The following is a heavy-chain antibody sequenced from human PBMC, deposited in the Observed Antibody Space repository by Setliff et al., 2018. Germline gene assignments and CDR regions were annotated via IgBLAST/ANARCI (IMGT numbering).Heavy chain of an antibody. J-gene: IGHJ4*02. CDR2: IYYSGST. V-gene: IGHV4-59*01. CDR1: GGSISDYY. CDR3: ASERESASRQTYFDS. D-gene: IGHD2-15*01. Sequence: SETLSLTCTVSGGSISDYYWSWIRQAPGKGLEWIGYIYYSGSTNYNPSLKSRVTISVDKSKNQFSLILSSVTAADTAVYYCASERESASRQTYFDSWGQGTLVTVSS.